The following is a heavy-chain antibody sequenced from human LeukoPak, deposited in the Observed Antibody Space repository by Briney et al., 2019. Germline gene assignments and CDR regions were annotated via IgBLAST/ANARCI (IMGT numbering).Heavy chain of an antibody. Sequence: ASEKVSCKASGYTFTSYGISWVRQAPGQGLERMGWISAYNGNTNYAQKLQGRVTMTTDTSTSTAYMELRSLRSDDTAVYYCARDLGIAVAGTADYWGQGTLVTVSS. D-gene: IGHD6-19*01. CDR2: ISAYNGNT. CDR3: ARDLGIAVAGTADY. CDR1: GYTFTSYG. V-gene: IGHV1-18*01. J-gene: IGHJ4*02.